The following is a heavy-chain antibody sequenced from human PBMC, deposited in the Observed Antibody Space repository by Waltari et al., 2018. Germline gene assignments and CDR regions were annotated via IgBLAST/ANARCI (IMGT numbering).Heavy chain of an antibody. V-gene: IGHV4-31*03. CDR1: GGSISSGGYY. CDR2: IYYSGST. Sequence: QVQLQESGPGLVKPSQTLSLTCTVSGGSISSGGYYWRWIRQHPGKGLEWIGYIYYSGSTYYNPSLKSRVTISVDTSKNQFSLKLSSVTAADTAVYYCARDYSYGYAVFDYWGQGTLVTVSS. D-gene: IGHD5-18*01. CDR3: ARDYSYGYAVFDY. J-gene: IGHJ4*02.